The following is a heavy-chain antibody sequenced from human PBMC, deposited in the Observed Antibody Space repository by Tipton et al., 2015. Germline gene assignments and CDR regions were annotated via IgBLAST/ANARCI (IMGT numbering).Heavy chain of an antibody. Sequence: TLSLTCSVSSDSISKYYWSWIRQPPGKELQWIGYIQYSGGTNYNPSLESRVSMSVDTSKTQFSLEMRSVTATDTAVYYCARARGRHGGLFDSWGQGTLVPVSS. D-gene: IGHD4-23*01. V-gene: IGHV4-59*01. CDR1: SDSISKYY. J-gene: IGHJ4*02. CDR3: ARARGRHGGLFDS. CDR2: IQYSGGT.